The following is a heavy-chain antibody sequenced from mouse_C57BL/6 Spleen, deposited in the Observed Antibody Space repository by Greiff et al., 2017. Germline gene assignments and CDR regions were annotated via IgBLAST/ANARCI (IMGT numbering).Heavy chain of an antibody. J-gene: IGHJ2*01. CDR3: ARGGLITTAEDY. CDR2: IYPGSGST. Sequence: VQLQQSGAELVKPGASVKMSCKASGYTFTSYWITWVKQRPGQGLEWIGDIYPGSGSTNYNEKFKSKATLTVDPSSSTAYMQLSSLTSEDSAVYYCARGGLITTAEDYWGQGTTLTVSS. CDR1: GYTFTSYW. V-gene: IGHV1-55*01. D-gene: IGHD1-1*01.